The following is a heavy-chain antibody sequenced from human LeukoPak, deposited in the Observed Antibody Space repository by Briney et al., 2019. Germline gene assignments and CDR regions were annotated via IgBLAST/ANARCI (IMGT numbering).Heavy chain of an antibody. CDR2: INHSGST. CDR3: ARLASYYDILTGYLPVYWFDP. Sequence: SETLSLTCAVYGGSFSGYYWSWLRQPPGKGLEWLGEINHSGSTNYNPSLKSRVTISVDTSKNQFSLKLSSVTAADTAVYYCARLASYYDILTGYLPVYWFDPWGQGTLVTVSS. D-gene: IGHD3-9*01. CDR1: GGSFSGYY. J-gene: IGHJ5*02. V-gene: IGHV4-34*01.